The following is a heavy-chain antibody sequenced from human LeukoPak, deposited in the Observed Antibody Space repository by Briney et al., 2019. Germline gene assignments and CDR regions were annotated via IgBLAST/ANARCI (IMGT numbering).Heavy chain of an antibody. V-gene: IGHV1-18*01. CDR2: ISTYNGNT. D-gene: IGHD2-2*01. CDR3: ARYSTSWDY. CDR1: GYTFTSYG. Sequence: ASVKVSCKASGYTFTSYGISWVRQAPGQGLEWMGWISTYNGNTNYAQKLQGRVTMTRNTSISTAYMELSSLRSEDTAVYYCARYSTSWDYWGQGTLVTVSS. J-gene: IGHJ4*02.